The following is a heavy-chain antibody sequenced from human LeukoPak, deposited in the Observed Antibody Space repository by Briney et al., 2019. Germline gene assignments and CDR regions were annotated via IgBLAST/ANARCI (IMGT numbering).Heavy chain of an antibody. J-gene: IGHJ1*01. V-gene: IGHV3-33*01. CDR3: ARTYDSSGYYEYFQH. D-gene: IGHD3-22*01. Sequence: XXVRQAXXXXXGXXAVIWYDGSNKYYADSVKGRFTISRDNSKNTLYLQMNSLRAEDTAVYYCARTYDSSGYYEYFQHWGQGTLVTVSS. CDR2: IWYDGSNK.